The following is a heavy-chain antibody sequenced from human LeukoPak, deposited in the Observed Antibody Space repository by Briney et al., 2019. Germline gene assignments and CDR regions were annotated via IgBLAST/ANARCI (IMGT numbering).Heavy chain of an antibody. D-gene: IGHD2-21*01. J-gene: IGHJ6*02. CDR3: ARVVVVRGDYYGMDV. CDR1: GGTFSSYA. CDR2: IIPILGIA. Sequence: ASVKVSCKASGGTFSSYAISWVRQAPEQGLEWMGRIIPILGIANYAQKFQGRVTITADKSTSTAYMELSSLRSEDTAVYYCARVVVVRGDYYGMDVWGQGTTVTVSS. V-gene: IGHV1-69*04.